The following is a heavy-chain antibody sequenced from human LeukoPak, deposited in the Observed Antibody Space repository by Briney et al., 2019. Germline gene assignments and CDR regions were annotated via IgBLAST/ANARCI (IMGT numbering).Heavy chain of an antibody. D-gene: IGHD6-13*01. J-gene: IGHJ3*02. CDR1: GYTFTSYD. V-gene: IGHV1-8*02. CDR3: ARAIGSSSWADAFDI. Sequence: GASVKVSCKASGYTFTSYDINWVRQATGQGLEWMGWMNPNSGNTGYAQKFQGRVTMTRDTSISTAYMELSRLRSDDTAVYYCARAIGSSSWADAFDIWGQGTMVTVSS. CDR2: MNPNSGNT.